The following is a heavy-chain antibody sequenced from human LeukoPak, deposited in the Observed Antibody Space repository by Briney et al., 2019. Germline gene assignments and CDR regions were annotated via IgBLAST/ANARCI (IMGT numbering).Heavy chain of an antibody. J-gene: IGHJ4*02. Sequence: GGSLRLSRAASGFTVSSNYMSWVRQAPGKGLAWVSVIYSGGSTYYADSVKGRFTISRDNSKNTLYLQMNSLRAEDTAVYYCASDPRYYYGSGPNDYWGQGTLVTVSS. CDR3: ASDPRYYYGSGPNDY. V-gene: IGHV3-66*02. CDR1: GFTVSSNY. D-gene: IGHD3-10*01. CDR2: IYSGGST.